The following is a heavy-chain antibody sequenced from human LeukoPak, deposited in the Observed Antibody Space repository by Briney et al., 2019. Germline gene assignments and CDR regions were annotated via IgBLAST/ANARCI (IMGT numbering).Heavy chain of an antibody. D-gene: IGHD1-26*01. CDR3: ARDTGWSGSYQGPYYFDY. J-gene: IGHJ4*02. Sequence: ATVKVSCKASGYTFTSYGISWVRQPPGQGLEWMGCISAYNGNTNYAQKLQGRVTMTTDASTSTAYMELRSLRSDDTAVYYCARDTGWSGSYQGPYYFDYWGQGTLVTVSS. CDR1: GYTFTSYG. V-gene: IGHV1-18*01. CDR2: ISAYNGNT.